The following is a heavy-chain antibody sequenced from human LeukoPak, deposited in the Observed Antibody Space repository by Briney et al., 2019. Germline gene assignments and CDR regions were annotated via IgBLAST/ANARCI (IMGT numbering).Heavy chain of an antibody. J-gene: IGHJ4*02. CDR2: IDPSDSYT. CDR3: AIYYGSGSSFDY. V-gene: IGHV5-10-1*01. CDR1: GYSFTSYW. Sequence: GESLRISCKGSGYSFTSYWISWLRQMPGKGLEWMGRIDPSDSYTNYSPSFQGHVTISADKSINTAYLQWSSLKASDTAMYYCAIYYGSGSSFDYWGQGTLVTVSS. D-gene: IGHD3-10*01.